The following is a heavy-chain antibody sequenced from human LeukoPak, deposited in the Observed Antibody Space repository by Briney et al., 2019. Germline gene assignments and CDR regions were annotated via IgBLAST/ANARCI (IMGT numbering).Heavy chain of an antibody. D-gene: IGHD6-25*01. Sequence: SETLSLTCTVSGGSTSSYYWSWIRQPPGKGLEWIGYIYYSGSTNYNPSLKSRVTISVDTSKNQFSLKLSSVTDADTAVYYCARRTAGRYNWFDPWGQGTLVTVSS. V-gene: IGHV4-59*08. CDR1: GGSTSSYY. CDR3: ARRTAGRYNWFDP. CDR2: IYYSGST. J-gene: IGHJ5*02.